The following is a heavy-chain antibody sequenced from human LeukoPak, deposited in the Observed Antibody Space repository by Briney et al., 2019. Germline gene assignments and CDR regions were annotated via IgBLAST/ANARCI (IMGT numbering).Heavy chain of an antibody. CDR3: AREYGLGSYTGIDY. Sequence: ASVTVSCRASGYTFTGYYMHWVRQAPGQGLEWMGWINPNRGGKNYAQKFQGRVTMTRDTSISTAYMELSRLRSDDTAVYYCAREYGLGSYTGIDYWGQGTLVSVST. D-gene: IGHD3-10*01. V-gene: IGHV1-2*02. CDR2: INPNRGGK. CDR1: GYTFTGYY. J-gene: IGHJ4*02.